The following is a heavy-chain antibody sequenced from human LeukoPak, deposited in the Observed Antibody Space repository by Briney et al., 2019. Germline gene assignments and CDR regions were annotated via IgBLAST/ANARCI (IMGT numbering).Heavy chain of an antibody. CDR2: LSYDGSNE. CDR3: AKSGSTYCSGGSCYSNWFDP. Sequence: PGGSLRLSCAASGFSLSSYGMHWVRQAPGKGLEWVAVLSYDGSNEYYGDSVKGRSTISRDNSKNTLYLQMNSLRAEDTAVYYCAKSGSTYCSGGSCYSNWFDPWGQGTLVTVSS. V-gene: IGHV3-30*18. J-gene: IGHJ5*02. CDR1: GFSLSSYG. D-gene: IGHD2-15*01.